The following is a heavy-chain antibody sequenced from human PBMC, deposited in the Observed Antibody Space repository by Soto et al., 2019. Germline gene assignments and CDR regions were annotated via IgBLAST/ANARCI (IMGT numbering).Heavy chain of an antibody. CDR3: AKAHTYAGTRSYYYYYYGMDV. CDR1: GFTFSSYA. Sequence: HPGGSLRLSCAASGFTFSSYAMSWVRQAPGKGLEWVSAISGSGGSTYYADSVKGRFTISRDNSKNTLYLQMNSLRAEDTAVYYCAKAHTYAGTRSYYYYYYGMDVWGQGTTVTVSS. J-gene: IGHJ6*02. CDR2: ISGSGGST. V-gene: IGHV3-23*01. D-gene: IGHD6-13*01.